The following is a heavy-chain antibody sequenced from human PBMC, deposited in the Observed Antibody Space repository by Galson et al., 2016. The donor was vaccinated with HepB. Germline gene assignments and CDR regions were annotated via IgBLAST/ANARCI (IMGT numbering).Heavy chain of an antibody. CDR2: IIGSGAST. Sequence: SLRLSCAVSGFTFSSYAMSWVRQAPGKGLEWVSGIIGSGASTWYADSVKGRFTISRDNTKNTLYVQMNSLRPEDTAVYYCARGKIAAAGTPINWFDPWSQGTQVTVSS. V-gene: IGHV3-23*01. D-gene: IGHD6-13*01. CDR3: ARGKIAAAGTPINWFDP. CDR1: GFTFSSYA. J-gene: IGHJ5*02.